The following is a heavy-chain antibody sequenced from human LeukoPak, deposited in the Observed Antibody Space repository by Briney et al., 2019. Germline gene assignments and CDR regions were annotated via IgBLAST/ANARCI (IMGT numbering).Heavy chain of an antibody. J-gene: IGHJ3*02. CDR2: IYYSGST. V-gene: IGHV4-39*01. Sequence: TSETLSLTCTVSGGSISSSSYYWGWIRQPPGKGLEWIGSIYYSGSTYYNPSLKSRVTISVDTSKNQFSLKLSSVTAADTAVYYCARRGYYYDSSGYYHDAFDIWGQGTMVTVSS. CDR1: GGSISSSSYY. D-gene: IGHD3-22*01. CDR3: ARRGYYYDSSGYYHDAFDI.